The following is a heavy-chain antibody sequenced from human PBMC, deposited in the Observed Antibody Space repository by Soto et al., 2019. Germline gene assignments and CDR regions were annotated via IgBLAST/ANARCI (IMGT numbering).Heavy chain of an antibody. Sequence: GGSLRLSCAASGFTFSSYAMHWVRQAPGKGLEWVAVISYDGSNKYYADSVKGRFTISRDNSKNTLYLQMNSLRAEDTAVYYCARDRGKSGLFDYWGQGTLVTVSS. J-gene: IGHJ4*02. CDR1: GFTFSSYA. CDR2: ISYDGSNK. CDR3: ARDRGKSGLFDY. V-gene: IGHV3-30*04.